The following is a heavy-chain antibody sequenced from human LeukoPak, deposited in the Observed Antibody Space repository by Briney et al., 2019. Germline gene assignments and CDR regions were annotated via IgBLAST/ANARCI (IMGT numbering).Heavy chain of an antibody. CDR1: GVSISSYY. V-gene: IGHV4-59*08. Sequence: SETLSLTCTVSGVSISSYYWSWIRQPPGKGLEWIGYIYYSGSTNYNPSLKSRVTISVDTSKNQFSLKLSSVTAADTAVYYCARHSGTVTADGMDVWGQGTTVTVSS. CDR3: ARHSGTVTADGMDV. CDR2: IYYSGST. J-gene: IGHJ6*02. D-gene: IGHD4-17*01.